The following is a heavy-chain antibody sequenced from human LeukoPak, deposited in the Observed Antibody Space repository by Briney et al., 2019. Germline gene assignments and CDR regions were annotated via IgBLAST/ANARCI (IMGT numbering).Heavy chain of an antibody. CDR2: INHSGST. D-gene: IGHD5-12*01. J-gene: IGHJ4*02. V-gene: IGHV4-34*08. CDR1: EFTFTTYT. Sequence: GSLRLSCVASEFTFTTYTMKWVRQAPGKGLEWIGEINHSGSTNYNPSLKSRVTISLDTSKNQFSLRLSSVTAADTAVYYCAGTRQGWLPQYYFDYWGQGTLVTVSS. CDR3: AGTRQGWLPQYYFDY.